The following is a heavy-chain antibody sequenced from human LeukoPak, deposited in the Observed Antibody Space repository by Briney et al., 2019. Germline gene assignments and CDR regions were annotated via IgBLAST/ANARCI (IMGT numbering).Heavy chain of an antibody. V-gene: IGHV1-18*01. Sequence: ASVKVSCKASGYTFTSYGISWVRQAPGQGLEWMGWISAYKCNTIYAQKLQGRVTMTTDPSTSTAYMELRSLRSDDTAVYYCARVASSGHDYWGQGTLVTVPS. J-gene: IGHJ4*02. CDR1: GYTFTSYG. CDR2: ISAYKCNT. D-gene: IGHD6-19*01. CDR3: ARVASSGHDY.